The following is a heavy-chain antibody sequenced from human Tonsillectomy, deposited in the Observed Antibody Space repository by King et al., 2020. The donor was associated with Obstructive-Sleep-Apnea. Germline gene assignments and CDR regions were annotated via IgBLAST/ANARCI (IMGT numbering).Heavy chain of an antibody. CDR2: IRYDGSNK. J-gene: IGHJ4*02. CDR1: GFTFSSYG. D-gene: IGHD6-13*01. Sequence: VQLVESGGGVVQPGGSLRLSCAASGFTFSSYGMHWVRQAPGKGLEWVAFIRYDGSNKYYADSVRGRFTISRDNSKNTLYLQMNSLRAEDTAVYYCAKGGKQQLVSRPPYYFDYWGQGTLVTVSS. V-gene: IGHV3-30*02. CDR3: AKGGKQQLVSRPPYYFDY.